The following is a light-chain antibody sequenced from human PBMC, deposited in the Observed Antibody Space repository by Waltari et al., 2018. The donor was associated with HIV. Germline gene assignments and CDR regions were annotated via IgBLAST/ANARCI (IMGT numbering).Light chain of an antibody. CDR3: QQSYSSSST. V-gene: IGKV1-39*01. CDR2: AAS. CDR1: QSMTTY. J-gene: IGKJ2*01. Sequence: DIQMTQSPSSLSASVGDRVTITCRASQSMTTYLNWYQQKPGKAPNLMIYAASSLQSWVPARFSGSGSGTDFTLTISSLQPEDFATYYCQQSYSSSSTFGQGTKLEIK.